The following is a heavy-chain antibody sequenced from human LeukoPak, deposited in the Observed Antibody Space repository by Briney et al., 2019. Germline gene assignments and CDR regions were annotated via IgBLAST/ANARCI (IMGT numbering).Heavy chain of an antibody. CDR1: GFTFSSYT. D-gene: IGHD7-27*01. V-gene: IGHV3-23*01. CDR2: ITTSDGNT. J-gene: IGHJ4*02. Sequence: PGGSLRISCAASGFTFSSYTMSWVRQAPGKGLEWVSTITTSDGNTYYADSVKGRFTVSRDNSKNTLFLQVNSLRAEDTAVYYCAKDGGLWVSAHWGDSWGRGTLVTVSS. CDR3: AKDGGLWVSAHWGDS.